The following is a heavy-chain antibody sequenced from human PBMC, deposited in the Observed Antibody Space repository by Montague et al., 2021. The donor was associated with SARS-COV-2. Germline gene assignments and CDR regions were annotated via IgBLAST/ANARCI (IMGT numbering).Heavy chain of an antibody. V-gene: IGHV3-23*01. CDR2: ISSGGETT. Sequence: SLRLSCAASGFRFDSYAMSWVRQAPGKGLEWLSAISSGGETTDYADSMKGRFTLSRDNSMNTLYLQMNRLRGEDTAVYYCAKGIYMRRGVSYGMDVWGQGTTVTVSS. D-gene: IGHD3-10*01. CDR1: GFRFDSYA. J-gene: IGHJ6*02. CDR3: AKGIYMRRGVSYGMDV.